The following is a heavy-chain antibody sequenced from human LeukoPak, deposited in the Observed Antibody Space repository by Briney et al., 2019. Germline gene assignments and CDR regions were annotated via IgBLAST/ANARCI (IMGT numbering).Heavy chain of an antibody. D-gene: IGHD1-20*01. V-gene: IGHV3-74*01. CDR1: GFTFNNYM. J-gene: IGHJ4*02. CDR3: LRDLNWSLDQ. Sequence: GGSLRLSCAASGFTFNNYMMHWVRQAPGKGLVWVSRIKSDGITITYADSVKGRFTISRDNAKNTLYLQMNSLRAEDTAVYYCLRDLNWSLDQWGQGTLVTVSS. CDR2: IKSDGITI.